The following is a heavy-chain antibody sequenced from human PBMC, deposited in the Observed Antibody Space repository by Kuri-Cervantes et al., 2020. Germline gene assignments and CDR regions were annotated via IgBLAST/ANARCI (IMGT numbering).Heavy chain of an antibody. D-gene: IGHD3-10*01. CDR1: GGSISSGYYY. CDR2: IYHTGST. V-gene: IGHV4-4*02. Sequence: SETLSLTCTVSGGSISSGYYYWSWVRQPPGKGLEWIGEIYHTGSTNYNPSLKSRVTISVDKSENQFSLRVSSLTAADTAVYYCARELGVERLDPWGQGTLVTVSS. J-gene: IGHJ5*02. CDR3: ARELGVERLDP.